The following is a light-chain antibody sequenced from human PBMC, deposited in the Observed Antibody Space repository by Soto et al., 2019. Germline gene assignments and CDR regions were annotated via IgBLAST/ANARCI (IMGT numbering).Light chain of an antibody. CDR1: SGSVSTGYY. Sequence: QAVVTQEPSFSVSPGGTVTITCGLTSGSVSTGYYPSWYQQTPGQAPRTLVYSTNTRSSGVPDRFSGSILGNKAALTITGAQADDESDYYCVLYMGGGISVFGGGTQLTVL. J-gene: IGLJ7*01. CDR3: VLYMGGGISV. V-gene: IGLV8-61*01. CDR2: STN.